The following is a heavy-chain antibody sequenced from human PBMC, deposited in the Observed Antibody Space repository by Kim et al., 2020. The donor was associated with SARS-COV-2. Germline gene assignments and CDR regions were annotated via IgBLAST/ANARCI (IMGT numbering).Heavy chain of an antibody. CDR1: GGSISSYY. CDR3: ASYSSSWYGPHWFDP. Sequence: SETLSLTCTVSGGSISSYYWSWIRQPPGKGLEWIGYIYYSGSTNYNPSLKSRVTISVDTSKNQFSLKLSSVTAADTAVYYCASYSSSWYGPHWFDPWGQGTLVTVSS. D-gene: IGHD6-13*01. V-gene: IGHV4-59*01. CDR2: IYYSGST. J-gene: IGHJ5*02.